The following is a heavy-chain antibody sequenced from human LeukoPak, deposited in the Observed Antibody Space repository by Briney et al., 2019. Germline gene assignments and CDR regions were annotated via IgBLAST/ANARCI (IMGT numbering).Heavy chain of an antibody. V-gene: IGHV3-30*02. Sequence: GGTLRLSCAASGVTFSSYCMHWVRQAPGKGLEWVAFIRYDGSNKYYADSVKGRFTISGDNSKNTLYMQVNSLRAEDTLVYYGTKDLNRAGASRGMVYWGKGTLVTVSS. CDR1: GVTFSSYC. CDR3: TKDLNRAGASRGMVY. D-gene: IGHD6-13*01. CDR2: IRYDGSNK. J-gene: IGHJ4*02.